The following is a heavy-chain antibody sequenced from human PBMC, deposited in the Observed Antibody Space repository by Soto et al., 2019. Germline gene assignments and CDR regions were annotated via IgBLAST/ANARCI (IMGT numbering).Heavy chain of an antibody. J-gene: IGHJ6*02. CDR2: ISYDGNYQ. CDR3: AKDRRVRDGLDV. V-gene: IGHV3-30*02. CDR1: GFTFSSYG. D-gene: IGHD3-10*01. Sequence: GGSLRLSCAASGFTFSSYGVHWVRQAPGSGLEWVALISYDGNYQYYADAVKGRFTISRDNSKNTLYLEMTSLRSEDTAVYYCAKDRRVRDGLDVWGQGTTVTVSS.